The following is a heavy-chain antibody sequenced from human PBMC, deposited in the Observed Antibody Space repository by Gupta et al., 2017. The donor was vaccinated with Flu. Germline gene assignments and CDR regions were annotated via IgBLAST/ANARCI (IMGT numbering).Heavy chain of an antibody. V-gene: IGHV1-2*02. CDR3: AREGKFTAGYRSGFVDY. D-gene: IGHD6-19*01. CDR1: GYTLTDYY. J-gene: IGHJ4*02. Sequence: GAEGNNPGFAVLVPCKAGGYTLTDYYMHRVFQPPGQGVEWMGWINPNSGGTNYAQKFQGRVTMTRDTSISTANRELRRLRSDDTAVYYLAREGKFTAGYRSGFVDYWGQGTLVTVSS. CDR2: INPNSGGT.